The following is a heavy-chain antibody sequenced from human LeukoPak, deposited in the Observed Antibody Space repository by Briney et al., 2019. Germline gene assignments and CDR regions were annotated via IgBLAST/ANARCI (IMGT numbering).Heavy chain of an antibody. D-gene: IGHD3-3*01. CDR1: GFTFSSSA. Sequence: PGGSLRLSCAASGFTFSSSAMSWVRQAPGKGLEWVSTISGSGGSTYYADSVKGRFTISRDNSKSTLYLQMNSLRGEDTAVYYCAKDGGARILEWLFGYYFDYWGQGTLVTVSS. V-gene: IGHV3-23*01. J-gene: IGHJ4*02. CDR3: AKDGGARILEWLFGYYFDY. CDR2: ISGSGGST.